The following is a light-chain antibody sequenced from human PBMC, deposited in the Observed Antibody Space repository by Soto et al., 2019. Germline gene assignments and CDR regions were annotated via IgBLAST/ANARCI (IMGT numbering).Light chain of an antibody. CDR3: QHFLSYPLT. V-gene: IGKV1-5*03. CDR2: EAS. J-gene: IGKJ4*01. Sequence: DTQMTQSPSTLSASVGDRVTITCRASQRISSWLAWYQQKPGKAPKLLIYEASILQSGVPSRFSGSGSGTEFTLTISSLQPDDFATYYCQHFLSYPLTFGGGTKVDI. CDR1: QRISSW.